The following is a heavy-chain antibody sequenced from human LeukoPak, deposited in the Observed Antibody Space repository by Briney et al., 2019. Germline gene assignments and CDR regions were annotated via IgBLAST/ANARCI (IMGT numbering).Heavy chain of an antibody. CDR3: ARQYRYCYYGMDV. D-gene: IGHD2-2*02. CDR2: FYYSGST. V-gene: IGHV4-39*01. J-gene: IGHJ6*02. Sequence: SETLSLTCIVSGGSISSGSYYWAWIRQPPGEGLEWIGSFYYSGSTYYNPSLKSRVTISVDTSKNQFSLKLSSVTAADTAVYYCARQYRYCYYGMDVWGQGTTVTVSS. CDR1: GGSISSGSYY.